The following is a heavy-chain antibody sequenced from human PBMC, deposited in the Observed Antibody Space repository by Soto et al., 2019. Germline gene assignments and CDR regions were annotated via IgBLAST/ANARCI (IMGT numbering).Heavy chain of an antibody. CDR3: ARDRSTSDY. CDR2: IRPDSGNT. CDR1: GYTFSSYG. Sequence: QVQLVQSGAEVKKPGASVRVSGKASGYTFSSYGISWVRQAPGQGLEWMGWIRPDSGNTDYAQKFEGRVTMTADTSTSTAYMELRSLRSDDTAVYYCARDRSTSDYWGQGTLVTVSS. J-gene: IGHJ4*02. V-gene: IGHV1-18*01. D-gene: IGHD2-2*01.